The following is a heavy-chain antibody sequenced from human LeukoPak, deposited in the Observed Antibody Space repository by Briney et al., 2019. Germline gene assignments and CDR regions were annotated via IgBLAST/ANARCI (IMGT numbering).Heavy chain of an antibody. CDR3: ARDEIFGVVDY. CDR2: ISSRSTTM. Sequence: GGSLRLSCAASGFTFSSYSMNCVRQAPGKGLEWVSYISSRSTTMYYADSVKGRFTISRDNAKNSLYLQMNSLRAEDTAVYYCARDEIFGVVDYWGQGTLVTVSS. V-gene: IGHV3-48*01. J-gene: IGHJ4*02. D-gene: IGHD3-3*01. CDR1: GFTFSSYS.